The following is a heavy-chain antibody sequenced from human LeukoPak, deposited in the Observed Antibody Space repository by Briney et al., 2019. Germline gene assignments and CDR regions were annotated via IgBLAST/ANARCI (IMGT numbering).Heavy chain of an antibody. V-gene: IGHV3-7*03. CDR2: IKQDGSEK. Sequence: GGSLRLSCAASGFIFSSYGIHWVRQAPGKGLEWVANIKQDGSEKYYVDSVKGRFTISRDDSKNTAYLQMNSLKTEDTAVYYCTLVDDYYYYYMDVWGKGTTVTISS. CDR3: TLVDDYYYYYMDV. CDR1: GFIFSSYG. D-gene: IGHD6-6*01. J-gene: IGHJ6*03.